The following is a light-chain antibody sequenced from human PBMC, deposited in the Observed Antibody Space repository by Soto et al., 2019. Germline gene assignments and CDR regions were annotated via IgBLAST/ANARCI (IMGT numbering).Light chain of an antibody. J-gene: IGKJ4*01. CDR3: QKYNSAPLT. V-gene: IGKV1-27*01. Sequence: IQLTHSPSSLSASVGDIFTITCRASQVISHYLAWYQQKPGKVPKLLIYAASTLQSGVPSRFSGSGSGTDFNLTISSLQTEDVATYYCQKYNSAPLTFGGGTKVDIK. CDR1: QVISHY. CDR2: AAS.